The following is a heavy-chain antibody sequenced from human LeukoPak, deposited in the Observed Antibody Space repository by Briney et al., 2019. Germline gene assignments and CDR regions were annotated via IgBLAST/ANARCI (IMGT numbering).Heavy chain of an antibody. Sequence: GGSLRLSCAASGFTFSSYAMSWVRQAPGKGLEWVSAISGSGGSTYYADSVKGRFTISRDNSKNTLHLQMNSLRAEDTAVYYCAKTGRSGYYDSSGYSDDASDIWGQGTMVTVSS. CDR3: AKTGRSGYYDSSGYSDDASDI. D-gene: IGHD3-22*01. CDR2: ISGSGGST. J-gene: IGHJ3*02. V-gene: IGHV3-23*01. CDR1: GFTFSSYA.